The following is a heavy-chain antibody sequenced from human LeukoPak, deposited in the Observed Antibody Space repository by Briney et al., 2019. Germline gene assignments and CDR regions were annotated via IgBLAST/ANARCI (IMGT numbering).Heavy chain of an antibody. D-gene: IGHD2-2*03. Sequence: SGGSLRLSCVGSEFSFSSYWMHGVRQAPEKGLEWVSSIKYDGSATTFADSVKGRFSISTDSAKSTAYLQMNSLRVEDTAIYYCAMDINGDLFHVWGQGTLVTVSS. CDR2: IKYDGSAT. J-gene: IGHJ4*02. CDR3: AMDINGDLFHV. CDR1: EFSFSSYW. V-gene: IGHV3-74*01.